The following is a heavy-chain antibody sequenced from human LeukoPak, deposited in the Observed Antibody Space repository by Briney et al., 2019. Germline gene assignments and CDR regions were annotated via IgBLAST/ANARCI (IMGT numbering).Heavy chain of an antibody. V-gene: IGHV1-18*01. D-gene: IGHD3-3*01. J-gene: IGHJ4*02. CDR3: ARGLTIFGVVMEGIDY. CDR2: ISAYNGNT. Sequence: RRASVKVSCKASGYTFTSYGISWVRQAPGQGLEWMGWISAYNGNTNYAQKLQGRVTMTTDTSTSTAYMELRSLRSDDTAVYYCARGLTIFGVVMEGIDYWGQGTLVTVSS. CDR1: GYTFTSYG.